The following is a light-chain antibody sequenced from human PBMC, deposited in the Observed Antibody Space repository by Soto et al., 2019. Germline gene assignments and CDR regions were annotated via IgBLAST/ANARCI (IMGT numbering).Light chain of an antibody. CDR1: HDISSD. V-gene: IGKV1-9*01. CDR2: AAS. CDR3: QQHNSYPRT. Sequence: DIQLTQSPSFLSSSVGDRFIITCRASHDISSDFAWYHQQPGEAPKLLIYAASTLQSGVPSRFSGSRSGTEFTLTVSSLQPEDFAIYYCQQHNSYPRTFGGGTKVEIK. J-gene: IGKJ4*01.